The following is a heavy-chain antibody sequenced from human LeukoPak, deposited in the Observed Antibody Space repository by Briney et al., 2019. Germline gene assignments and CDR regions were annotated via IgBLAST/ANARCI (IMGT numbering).Heavy chain of an antibody. CDR3: ARVGTGYSYDFDY. D-gene: IGHD3-22*01. CDR2: INAGNGNT. Sequence: ASVKVSCKASGYTFTTYAMHWVRQAPGQRLEWMGWINAGNGNTKYSQKFQGRVTITRDTSASTAYMELSSLRSEDTAVYYCARVGTGYSYDFDYWGQGTLVTVSS. J-gene: IGHJ4*02. CDR1: GYTFTTYA. V-gene: IGHV1-3*01.